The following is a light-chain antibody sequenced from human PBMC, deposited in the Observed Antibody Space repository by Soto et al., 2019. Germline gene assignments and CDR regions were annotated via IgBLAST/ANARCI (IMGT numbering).Light chain of an antibody. Sequence: EIIMTQSPATLSVSPGERVTLSCRASQSVSDNVAWYQQRPGQSPRLLMHSASARAAGLPARFSGSGSGTEFSLSIHSLQSEDFAVYYCHQYYSLPLTFGGGTKVEIK. J-gene: IGKJ4*01. CDR1: QSVSDN. CDR2: SAS. CDR3: HQYYSLPLT. V-gene: IGKV3-15*01.